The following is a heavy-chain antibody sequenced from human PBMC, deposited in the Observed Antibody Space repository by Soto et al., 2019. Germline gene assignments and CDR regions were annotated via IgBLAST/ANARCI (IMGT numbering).Heavy chain of an antibody. V-gene: IGHV3-72*01. CDR2: TRNKANSYTT. J-gene: IGHJ6*04. D-gene: IGHD5-18*01. CDR1: GFTFSDHY. Sequence: PGGSLRLSCAASGFTFSDHYMDWVRQAPGKGLEWVGRTRNKANSYTTEYAASVKGRFTISRDDSKNSLYLQMNSLKTEDTAVYYCARDVRTAMASGVPYYHYGMDVWGKGTTVPVSS. CDR3: ARDVRTAMASGVPYYHYGMDV.